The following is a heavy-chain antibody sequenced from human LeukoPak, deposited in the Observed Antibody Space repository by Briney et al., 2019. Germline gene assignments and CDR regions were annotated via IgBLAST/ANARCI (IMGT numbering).Heavy chain of an antibody. D-gene: IGHD6-6*01. CDR3: AKGGIAARQGYFDY. CDR2: ISWNSGSI. J-gene: IGHJ4*02. V-gene: IGHV3-9*01. Sequence: PGGSLRLSCAASGFTFDDYAMHWVRQAPGKGLEWVSGISWNSGSIGCADSVKGRFTISRDNSKNTLYLQMNSLRAEDTAVYYCAKGGIAARQGYFDYWGQGTLVTVSS. CDR1: GFTFDDYA.